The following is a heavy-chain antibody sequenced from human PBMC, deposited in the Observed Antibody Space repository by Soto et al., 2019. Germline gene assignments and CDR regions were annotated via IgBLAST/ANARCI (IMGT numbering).Heavy chain of an antibody. Sequence: PGGSLRLSCAASGFTFSSYAMSWVRQAPGKGLEWVSAISGSGGSTYYADSVKGRFTISRDNSKNTLYLQMNSLRAEDTAVYYCAKVSLPNYYDSSGYPFDYWRQGTLVTVSS. J-gene: IGHJ4*02. CDR2: ISGSGGST. CDR1: GFTFSSYA. D-gene: IGHD3-22*01. CDR3: AKVSLPNYYDSSGYPFDY. V-gene: IGHV3-23*01.